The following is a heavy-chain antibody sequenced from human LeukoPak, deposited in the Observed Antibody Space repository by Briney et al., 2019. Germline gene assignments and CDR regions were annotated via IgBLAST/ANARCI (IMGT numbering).Heavy chain of an antibody. CDR1: GFTFSSYA. Sequence: PGGSLRLSCAASGFTFSSYAMHWVRQAPGKGLEWVAVISYDGSNKYYADSVKGRFTISRDNSKSTLYLQMNSLRAEDTAVYYCARGGRGLRYFDWPIDYWGQGTLVTVSS. CDR3: ARGGRGLRYFDWPIDY. V-gene: IGHV3-30-3*01. D-gene: IGHD3-9*01. CDR2: ISYDGSNK. J-gene: IGHJ4*02.